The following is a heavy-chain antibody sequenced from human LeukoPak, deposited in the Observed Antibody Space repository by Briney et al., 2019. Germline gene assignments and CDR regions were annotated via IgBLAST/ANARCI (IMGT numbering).Heavy chain of an antibody. CDR1: GYTFTGYY. J-gene: IGHJ4*02. V-gene: IGHV1-2*02. CDR3: ARGYSSGWGAGVDY. Sequence: ASVKVSCKASGYTFTGYYIHWVRQAPGQGLEWMGWINPNSGGTNYAQKLQGRVTMTTDTSTSTAYMELRSLRSDDTAVYYCARGYSSGWGAGVDYWGQGTLVTVSS. CDR2: INPNSGGT. D-gene: IGHD6-19*01.